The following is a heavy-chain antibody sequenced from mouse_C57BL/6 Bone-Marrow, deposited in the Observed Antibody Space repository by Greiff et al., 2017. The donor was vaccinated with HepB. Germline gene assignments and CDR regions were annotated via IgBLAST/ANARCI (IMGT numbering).Heavy chain of an antibody. CDR2: IDPSDSET. V-gene: IGHV1-52*01. Sequence: QVQLKQPGAELVRPGSSVKLSCKASGYTFTSYWMHWVKQRPIQGLEWIGNIDPSDSETHYNQKFKDKATLTVDKSSSTAYMQISSLTSEDSAVYYCARSWYGYPYAMDYWGQGTSVTVSS. D-gene: IGHD2-2*01. CDR3: ARSWYGYPYAMDY. J-gene: IGHJ4*01. CDR1: GYTFTSYW.